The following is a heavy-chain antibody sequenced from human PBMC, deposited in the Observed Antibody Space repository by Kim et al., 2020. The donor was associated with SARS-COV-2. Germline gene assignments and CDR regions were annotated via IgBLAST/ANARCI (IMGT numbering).Heavy chain of an antibody. CDR1: GYTFTDYY. D-gene: IGHD2-15*01. CDR3: ARAKVEMAAATSQPDY. CDR2: INPNNGGI. V-gene: IGHV1-2*06. J-gene: IGHJ4*02. Sequence: ASVKVSCKASGYTFTDYYMHWVRQAPGQGLEWMGRINPNNGGINYAQTFQGRVNMTRDTSISTAYMELSRLTSDDTAVYYCARAKVEMAAATSQPDYWGQGTLVTVSS.